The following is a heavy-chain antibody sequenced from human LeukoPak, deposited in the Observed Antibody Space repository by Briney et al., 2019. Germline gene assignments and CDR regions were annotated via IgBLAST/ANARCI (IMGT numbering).Heavy chain of an antibody. D-gene: IGHD7-27*01. CDR1: GYTFTGYY. V-gene: IGHV1-2*02. Sequence: ASVKVSCKASGYTFTGYYMRWVRQAPGQGLEWMGWINPNSGGTNYAQKFQGRVTMTRDTSISTAYMELSRLRSDDTAVYYCARVRKNWGGPYYFDYWGQGTLVTVSS. CDR2: INPNSGGT. J-gene: IGHJ4*02. CDR3: ARVRKNWGGPYYFDY.